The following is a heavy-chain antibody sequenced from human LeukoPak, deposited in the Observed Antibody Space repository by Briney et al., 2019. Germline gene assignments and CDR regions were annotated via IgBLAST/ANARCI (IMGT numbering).Heavy chain of an antibody. D-gene: IGHD4-17*01. CDR3: ARDYGDIPPDWYYDL. V-gene: IGHV4-59*01. Sequence: SETLSLTCTVSGGPISSYYWSWIRQPPGKGLEWIGYIYYSGSTNYNPSLKSRVTISVDTSKNQFSLKLRSVTAADTAVYYCARDYGDIPPDWYYDLWGRGTLVTVSS. CDR2: IYYSGST. J-gene: IGHJ2*01. CDR1: GGPISSYY.